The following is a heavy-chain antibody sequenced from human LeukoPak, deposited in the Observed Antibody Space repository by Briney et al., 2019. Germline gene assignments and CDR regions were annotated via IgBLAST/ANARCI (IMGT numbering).Heavy chain of an antibody. CDR3: AKDRITMIVDY. CDR1: GFTFSSYE. Sequence: GGSLRLSCAASGFTFSSYEMNWVRQAPGKGLEWVAFIRYDGSNKYYADSVKGRFTISRDNSKNTLYLQMNSLRAEDTAVYYCAKDRITMIVDYWGQGTLVTVSS. CDR2: IRYDGSNK. V-gene: IGHV3-30*02. D-gene: IGHD3-22*01. J-gene: IGHJ4*02.